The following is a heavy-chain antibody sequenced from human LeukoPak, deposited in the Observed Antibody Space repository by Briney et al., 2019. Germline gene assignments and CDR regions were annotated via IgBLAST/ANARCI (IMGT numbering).Heavy chain of an antibody. Sequence: ASVKVSFKASGYTFTSYGISWVRQAPGQGLEWMGWISAYNGNTNYAQKLQGRVTMTTDTSTSTGYMELRSLRSDDTAVYYCAKEPNSYSSGWYFQHWGQGTLVTVSS. V-gene: IGHV1-18*01. D-gene: IGHD6-25*01. CDR2: ISAYNGNT. CDR1: GYTFTSYG. CDR3: AKEPNSYSSGWYFQH. J-gene: IGHJ1*01.